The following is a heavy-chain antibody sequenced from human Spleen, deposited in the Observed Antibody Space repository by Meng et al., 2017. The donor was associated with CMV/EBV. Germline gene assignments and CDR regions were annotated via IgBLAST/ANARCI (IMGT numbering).Heavy chain of an antibody. J-gene: IGHJ6*02. D-gene: IGHD2-21*01. Sequence: GSLRLSCTVSGGSVNSGSYYWSWIRQPPGKGLEWIGYIYYSGSTNYHPSLKSRLTISVDTSKNQFSLKLSSVTAADTAVYYCAGGIAPSSNYFYYGMDVWGQGTTVTVSS. V-gene: IGHV4-61*01. CDR2: IYYSGST. CDR3: AGGIAPSSNYFYYGMDV. CDR1: GGSVNSGSYY.